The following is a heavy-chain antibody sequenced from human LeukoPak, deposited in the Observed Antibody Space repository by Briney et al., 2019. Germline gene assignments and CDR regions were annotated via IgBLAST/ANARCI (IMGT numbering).Heavy chain of an antibody. V-gene: IGHV4-61*02. D-gene: IGHD3-22*01. CDR3: ARGTVDSSGYYLNWFDP. J-gene: IGHJ5*02. Sequence: TLSLTCTVSGGSISSGSYYWSWIRQPAGKGLEWIGRIYTSGSTNYNPSLKSRVTISVDTSKNQFSLKLSSVTAADTAVYYCARGTVDSSGYYLNWFDPWGQGTLVTVSS. CDR2: IYTSGST. CDR1: GGSISSGSYY.